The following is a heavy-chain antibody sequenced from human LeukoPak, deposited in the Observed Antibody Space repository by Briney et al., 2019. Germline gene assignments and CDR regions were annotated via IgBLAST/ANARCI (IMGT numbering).Heavy chain of an antibody. Sequence: ATVKVSCKASGYTFTGYYMHWVRQAPGQGLEWMGWINPNSGGTNYAQKFQGWVTMTRDTSISTAYMELSRLRSDDTAVYYCARQHCSSTSCYGGGWDYWGQGTLVTVSS. D-gene: IGHD2-2*01. V-gene: IGHV1-2*04. J-gene: IGHJ4*02. CDR1: GYTFTGYY. CDR2: INPNSGGT. CDR3: ARQHCSSTSCYGGGWDY.